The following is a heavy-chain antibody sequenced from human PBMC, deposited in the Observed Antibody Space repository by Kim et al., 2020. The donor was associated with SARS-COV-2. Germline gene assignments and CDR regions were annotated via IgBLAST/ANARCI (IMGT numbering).Heavy chain of an antibody. D-gene: IGHD3-10*01. CDR1: GGSFSGYY. CDR3: ARRRVLGHMVRGVIDY. CDR2: INHSGST. J-gene: IGHJ4*01. Sequence: SETLSLTCAVYGGSFSGYYWSWIRQPPGKGLEWIGEINHSGSTNYNPSLKSRVTISVDTSKNQFSLKLSSVTAADTAVYYCARRRVLGHMVRGVIDYWG. V-gene: IGHV4-34*01.